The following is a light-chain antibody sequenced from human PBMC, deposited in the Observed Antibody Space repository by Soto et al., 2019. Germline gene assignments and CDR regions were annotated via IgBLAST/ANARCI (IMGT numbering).Light chain of an antibody. V-gene: IGLV1-44*01. CDR2: RNN. J-gene: IGLJ1*01. CDR3: AAWDDSLNGYV. CDR1: SSNIGGNT. Sequence: QSVLTQPPSASGTPGQRVTISCSGTSSNIGGNTVNWYQQLPGTAPKLPTYRNNERPSGVPDRFSGSKSGTSASLAISGLRSEDEADYYCAAWDDSLNGYVFGTGTKVTVL.